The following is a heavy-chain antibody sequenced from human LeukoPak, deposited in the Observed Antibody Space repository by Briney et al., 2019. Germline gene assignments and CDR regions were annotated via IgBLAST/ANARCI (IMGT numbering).Heavy chain of an antibody. J-gene: IGHJ6*02. Sequence: GRSLRLSCAASGFAFSNYAIHWVRQGPGKGLEWVAVISYDGSNKDYADSVKGRFTISRDKSENTVWLQMNSLRTEDTAVYYCAKDLGYGSGRGGYYYYYGTDVWGQGTTATVS. CDR3: AKDLGYGSGRGGYYYYYGTDV. CDR1: GFAFSNYA. D-gene: IGHD3-10*01. CDR2: ISYDGSNK. V-gene: IGHV3-30*18.